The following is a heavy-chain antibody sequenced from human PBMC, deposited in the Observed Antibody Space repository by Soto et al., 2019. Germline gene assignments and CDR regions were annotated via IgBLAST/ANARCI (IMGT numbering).Heavy chain of an antibody. CDR3: AKDTYSRSWYF. J-gene: IGHJ4*02. CDR2: IDKSGGDT. Sequence: EVQLLESGGYLVQPGGSLRLSCAASGFTFTNYLMTWVRQAPGKGLEWVSSIDKSGGDTYYADSVKGRFTISRDNSKNTLYLQMNGLRAEDTALYYCAKDTYSRSWYFWGQGTLVTVSS. V-gene: IGHV3-23*05. D-gene: IGHD2-2*01. CDR1: GFTFTNYL.